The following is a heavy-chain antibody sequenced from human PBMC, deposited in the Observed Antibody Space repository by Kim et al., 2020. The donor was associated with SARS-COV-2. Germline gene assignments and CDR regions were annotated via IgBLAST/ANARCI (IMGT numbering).Heavy chain of an antibody. CDR3: AKRDGQT. Sequence: SGSSTYCADSVRARFSISRDNSKDTLYLQMNSLRAADTAVYYCAKRDGQTWGQGTLVTVSS. D-gene: IGHD4-17*01. CDR2: SGSST. V-gene: IGHV3-23*05. J-gene: IGHJ5*02.